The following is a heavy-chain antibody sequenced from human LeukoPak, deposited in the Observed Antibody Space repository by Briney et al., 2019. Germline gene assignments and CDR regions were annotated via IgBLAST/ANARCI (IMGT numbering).Heavy chain of an antibody. CDR2: TNIGGTNT. J-gene: IGHJ5*02. Sequence: PGGSLRLSCAASGFTFNDYYMSWIRQAPGKGLEWLSYTNIGGTNTHYADSVKGRFTISRDNAKKSLYLGMNNLRAEDTAVYYCATDGAGFDTWGQGVLVTVSS. V-gene: IGHV3-11*01. CDR1: GFTFNDYY. CDR3: ATDGAGFDT.